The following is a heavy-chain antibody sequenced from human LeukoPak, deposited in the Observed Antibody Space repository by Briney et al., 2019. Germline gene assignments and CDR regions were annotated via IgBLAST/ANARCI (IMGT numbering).Heavy chain of an antibody. Sequence: GGSLRLSCAASGITFSSFWMSWVRQAPGKGLEWVANIKQDGSEKYYVDSVKGRFTTSRDNAKNSLYLQMNSLRAEDTAVYYCARPIVATNLDYWGQGTLVTVSS. CDR2: IKQDGSEK. CDR1: GITFSSFW. J-gene: IGHJ4*02. CDR3: ARPIVATNLDY. D-gene: IGHD5-12*01. V-gene: IGHV3-7*05.